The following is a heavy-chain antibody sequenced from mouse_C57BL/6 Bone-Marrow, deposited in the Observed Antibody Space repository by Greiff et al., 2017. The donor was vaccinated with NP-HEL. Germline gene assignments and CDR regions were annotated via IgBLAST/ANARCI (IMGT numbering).Heavy chain of an antibody. V-gene: IGHV2-2*01. CDR3: ARKTLYGRRRSFYWYFDV. Sequence: VQLQQSGPGLVQPSQSLSITCTVSGFSLTSYGVHWVRQSPGKGLEWLGVIWSGGSTDYYAAFISSLSISKDNSKSQVFFKMNSLQADDTAIYYCARKTLYGRRRSFYWYFDVWGTGTTVTVSS. D-gene: IGHD1-1*01. J-gene: IGHJ1*03. CDR1: GFSLTSYG. CDR2: IWSGGST.